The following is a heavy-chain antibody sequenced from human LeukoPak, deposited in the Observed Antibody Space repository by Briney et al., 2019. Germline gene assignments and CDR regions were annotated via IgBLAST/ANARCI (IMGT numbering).Heavy chain of an antibody. CDR2: VKSDGSNP. CDR3: ARDIVSGSGSLDY. CDR1: RSSFSNYW. V-gene: IGHV3-74*01. J-gene: IGHJ4*02. D-gene: IGHD3-10*01. Sequence: PGGSLRLSCAGSRSSFSNYWMHWVRQAPGKGLVWVSRVKSDGSNPSYADSVKGRFTISRDNAENMLYLQMNTLGAEDTAVYYCARDIVSGSGSLDYWGQGTLVTVSS.